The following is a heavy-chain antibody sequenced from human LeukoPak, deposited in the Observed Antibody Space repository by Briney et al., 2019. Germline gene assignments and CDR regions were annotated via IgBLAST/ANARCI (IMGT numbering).Heavy chain of an antibody. Sequence: PWASVKVSCKASGYTFTSYGISWVRQAPGQGLEWMGWIGAYNGNTNYAQKLQGRVTMTTDTSTSTAYMELRSLRSDDTAVYYCARGPTKYYYGSGSYPFDPWGQGTLVTVSS. CDR1: GYTFTSYG. V-gene: IGHV1-18*01. J-gene: IGHJ5*02. D-gene: IGHD3-10*01. CDR2: IGAYNGNT. CDR3: ARGPTKYYYGSGSYPFDP.